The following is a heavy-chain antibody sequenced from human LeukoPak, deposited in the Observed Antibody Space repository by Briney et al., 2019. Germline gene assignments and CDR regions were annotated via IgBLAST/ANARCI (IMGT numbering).Heavy chain of an antibody. CDR2: INSDGSST. J-gene: IGHJ4*02. V-gene: IGHV3-74*01. D-gene: IGHD1-7*01. Sequence: GRSLRLSCAASGFTFSSYWMHWVRQAPGKGLVWVSRINSDGSSTSCADSVKGRFTISRDNAKNTLYLQMNSLRAEDTAVYYCARDSAGTTFDFWGQGTLVTVSS. CDR3: ARDSAGTTFDF. CDR1: GFTFSSYW.